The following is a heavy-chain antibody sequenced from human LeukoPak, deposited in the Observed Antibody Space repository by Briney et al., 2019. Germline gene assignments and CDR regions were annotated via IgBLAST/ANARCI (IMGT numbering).Heavy chain of an antibody. D-gene: IGHD3-3*01. CDR2: IRGDAGST. V-gene: IGHV3-20*04. CDR3: AKSLSAYYFDQ. J-gene: IGHJ4*02. CDR1: GFTIDAFC. Sequence: RPGGSLRLSCAASGFTIDAFCMIWVRQAPGKGLEWVSAIRGDAGSTGYADSVRGRFTISRDTSKNTLYLQMNSLRADDTAIYFCAKSLSAYYFDQWGQGTLVTVSS.